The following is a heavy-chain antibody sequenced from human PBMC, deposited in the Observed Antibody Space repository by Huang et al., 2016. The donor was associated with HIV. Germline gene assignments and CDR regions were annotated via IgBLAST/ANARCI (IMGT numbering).Heavy chain of an antibody. D-gene: IGHD3-3*01. CDR2: IKSKTDGGTT. CDR1: GFTFSNAW. Sequence: EVHLVESGGGLVKPGGSLRLSCAASGFTFSNAWMTWVRQAPGKGLEWVGRIKSKTDGGTTDYAAPVKGRFTISRDDSKNTMYLQMNSLKTEDTAVYYCITGGSDFWSGYHETFDYWGQGTLVTVSS. V-gene: IGHV3-15*01. CDR3: ITGGSDFWSGYHETFDY. J-gene: IGHJ4*02.